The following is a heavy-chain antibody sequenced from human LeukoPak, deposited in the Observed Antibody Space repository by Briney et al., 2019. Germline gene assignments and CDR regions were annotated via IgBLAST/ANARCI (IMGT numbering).Heavy chain of an antibody. V-gene: IGHV3-23*01. Sequence: GGSLRLSCAASGFTFSSYAMSWVRQAPGKGLEWVSAISGSGGSTYYADSVKGRFTISRDNSKNTLYLQMNSLRAEDTAVYYCAKVPIFGVGPGYYYYYYGMDVWGQGTTVTVPS. D-gene: IGHD3-3*01. CDR3: AKVPIFGVGPGYYYYYYGMDV. CDR2: ISGSGGST. J-gene: IGHJ6*02. CDR1: GFTFSSYA.